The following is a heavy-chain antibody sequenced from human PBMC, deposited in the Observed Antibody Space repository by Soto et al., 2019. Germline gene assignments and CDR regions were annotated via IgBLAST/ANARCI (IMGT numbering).Heavy chain of an antibody. D-gene: IGHD1-7*01. V-gene: IGHV2-5*02. J-gene: IGHJ3*01. CDR1: GVSITTYGVG. CDR3: AHRGTLMSTWNYGAFDF. Sequence: QITLKESGPTLVKPTQTLTLTCAFSGVSITTYGVGVCWVRQPPGKALEWLAFTYWDDDNRYNPSLKSRRTTTKDTSKYQAVLTMPNMDAADTATYFCAHRGTLMSTWNYGAFDFWGQGVWVTVPS. CDR2: TYWDDDN.